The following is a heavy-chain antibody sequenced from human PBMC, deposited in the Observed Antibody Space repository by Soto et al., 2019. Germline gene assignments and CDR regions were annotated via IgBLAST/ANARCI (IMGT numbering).Heavy chain of an antibody. CDR1: EVNFNNYG. J-gene: IGHJ3*01. CDR3: VRDRGFPDSFDL. V-gene: IGHV3-74*03. Sequence: PGGPLRLCCIGSEVNFNNYGIHWVRQAPGKGLDWVSRIKNDGTGTMYVDSVKGRFTVSRDNAKNTLYLQLNSLRVEDTAVYFCVRDRGFPDSFDLWGQGTMVTVSS. D-gene: IGHD3-10*01. CDR2: IKNDGTGT.